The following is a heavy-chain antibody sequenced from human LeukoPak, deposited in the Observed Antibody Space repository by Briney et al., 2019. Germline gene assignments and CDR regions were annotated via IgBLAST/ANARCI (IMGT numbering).Heavy chain of an antibody. J-gene: IGHJ5*02. D-gene: IGHD3-10*01. Sequence: GASVKVSCKASGYTFTTYGISWARQAPGQGLEWMGWISAYNGNTNYAQKLQGRVTMTTDTSTSTAYMELRSLRSDDTAVYYCARDPLLLWFGELFDNWFDPWGQGTLVTVSS. CDR2: ISAYNGNT. CDR3: ARDPLLLWFGELFDNWFDP. V-gene: IGHV1-18*01. CDR1: GYTFTTYG.